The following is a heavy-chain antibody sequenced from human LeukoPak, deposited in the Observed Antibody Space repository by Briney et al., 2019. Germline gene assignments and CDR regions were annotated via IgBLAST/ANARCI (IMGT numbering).Heavy chain of an antibody. CDR1: GFTFRNYW. J-gene: IGHJ4*02. CDR2: ISFSNSTL. V-gene: IGHV3-48*04. Sequence: GGSLRLSCAASGFTFRNYWMGWVRQAPGKGLEWVSYISFSNSTLYYADSVRGRFTISRDNAKNSLSLQMNSLRAEDTAVYYCAGGGATSFDYWGQGILVTVSS. D-gene: IGHD5-12*01. CDR3: AGGGATSFDY.